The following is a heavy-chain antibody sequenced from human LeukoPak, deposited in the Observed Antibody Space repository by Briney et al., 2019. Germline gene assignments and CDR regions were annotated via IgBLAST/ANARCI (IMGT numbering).Heavy chain of an antibody. J-gene: IGHJ6*03. CDR2: ISSSGSTI. CDR3: ARDEAAGGGYYYYMDV. D-gene: IGHD6-13*01. Sequence: GGSLRLSCAASGFTFSDYYMSWVRQAPGKGVEGVSYISSSGSTIYYADSVKGRFTISRDNAKNSLYLQMNSLRAEDTAVYYCARDEAAGGGYYYYMDVWGKGTTVTVSS. V-gene: IGHV3-11*04. CDR1: GFTFSDYY.